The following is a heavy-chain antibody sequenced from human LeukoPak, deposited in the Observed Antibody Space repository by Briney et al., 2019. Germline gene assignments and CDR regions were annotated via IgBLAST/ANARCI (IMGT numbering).Heavy chain of an antibody. J-gene: IGHJ4*02. D-gene: IGHD1-26*01. CDR1: GGSISSSSYY. V-gene: IGHV4-39*07. CDR3: ARASSGSYYVFDY. Sequence: SSETLSLTCTVSGGSISSSSYYWGWIRQPPGQGLEWIGSTYYSGSTYYNPSLKSRVTISVDTSKNQFSLKLSSVTAADTAVYYCARASSGSYYVFDYWGQGTLVTVSS. CDR2: TYYSGST.